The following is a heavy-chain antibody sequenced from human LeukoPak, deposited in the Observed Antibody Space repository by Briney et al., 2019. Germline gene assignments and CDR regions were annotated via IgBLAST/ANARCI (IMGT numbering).Heavy chain of an antibody. CDR2: ISSSSSYI. CDR1: GFTFSSYS. CDR3: ARDPPYGGNSEC. D-gene: IGHD4-23*01. J-gene: IGHJ4*02. V-gene: IGHV3-21*01. Sequence: GGSLRLSCAASGFTFSSYSMNWVRQAPGKGLEWVSSISSSSSYIYYADSVKGRFTISRDNAKNSLYLQMNSLRAEDTAVYYCARDPPYGGNSECWGQGTLVTVSS.